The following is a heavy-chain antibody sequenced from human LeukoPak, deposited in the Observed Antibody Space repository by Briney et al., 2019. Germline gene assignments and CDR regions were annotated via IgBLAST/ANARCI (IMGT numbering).Heavy chain of an antibody. D-gene: IGHD6-19*01. CDR2: IWYEGSNK. J-gene: IGHJ4*02. CDR3: ARDGTGSNSGWYIH. Sequence: TGGSLRLSCVASGFTFSTYGMHWVRQAPGKGLEWVAVIWYEGSNKYYADSVKGRFTISRDNSKNTLYLQMNSLRAEDTAVYYCARDGTGSNSGWYIHWGQGALVTVSS. V-gene: IGHV3-33*01. CDR1: GFTFSTYG.